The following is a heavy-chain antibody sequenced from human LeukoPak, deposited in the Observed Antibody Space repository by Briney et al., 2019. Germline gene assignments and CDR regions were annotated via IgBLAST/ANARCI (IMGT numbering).Heavy chain of an antibody. CDR2: INPNSGGT. CDR1: GYTFTGYY. D-gene: IGHD6-6*01. CDR3: AVYSSWDPYFDY. J-gene: IGHJ4*02. V-gene: IGHV1-2*02. Sequence: ASVKVSCKASGYTFTGYYMHWVRQAPGQGLEWMGWINPNSGGTNYAQKFQGRVTMTRDTSISTAYMELSRLRSDDTAVYYCAVYSSWDPYFDYWGQGTLVTVSS.